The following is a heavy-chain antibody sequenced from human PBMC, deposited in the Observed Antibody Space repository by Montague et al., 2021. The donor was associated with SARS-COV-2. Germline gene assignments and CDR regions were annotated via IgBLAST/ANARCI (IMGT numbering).Heavy chain of an antibody. CDR2: ISYGGST. J-gene: IGHJ6*03. D-gene: IGHD2/OR15-2a*01. CDR3: ACGAENESGYMDV. V-gene: IGHV4-34*01. Sequence: SETLSLTCAVFNGSFSSLYWNWIRQPPGKGLEWIGEISYGGSTYYNSSLKSRVTISVDTSKNQFSLNLRSVTAADTAVYYCACGAENESGYMDVWGKGTTVTVSS. CDR1: NGSFSSLY.